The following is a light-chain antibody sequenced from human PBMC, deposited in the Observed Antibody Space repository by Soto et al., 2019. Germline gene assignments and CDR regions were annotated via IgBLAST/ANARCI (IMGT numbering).Light chain of an antibody. CDR3: QQYTQSLWT. Sequence: EIVLTQSPATLSLSPGDRATLSCRASQRVSIYLAWYQQKPGQAPRLLIYGISKRAAGIPDRFTGSGSGTDFTLTIDGLEPEDFAVYYCQQYTQSLWTFGQGTKVDIK. J-gene: IGKJ1*01. V-gene: IGKV3-20*01. CDR1: QRVSIY. CDR2: GIS.